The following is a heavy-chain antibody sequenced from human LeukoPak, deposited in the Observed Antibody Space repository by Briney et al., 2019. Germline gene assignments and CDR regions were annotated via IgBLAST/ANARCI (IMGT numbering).Heavy chain of an antibody. D-gene: IGHD3-10*01. V-gene: IGHV3-48*03. CDR1: GFTFSSYE. Sequence: PGGSPRLSCAASGFTFSSYEMNWVRQAPGKGLEWVSYISSSGSTIYYADSVKGRFTISRDNAKNSLYLQMNSLRADDTAVYYCARGPYASGSYGRRGWVHYMDVWGKGTTVTISS. J-gene: IGHJ6*03. CDR2: ISSSGSTI. CDR3: ARGPYASGSYGRRGWVHYMDV.